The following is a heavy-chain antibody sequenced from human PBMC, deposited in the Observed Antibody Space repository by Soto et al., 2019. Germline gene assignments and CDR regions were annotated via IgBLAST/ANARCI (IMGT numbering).Heavy chain of an antibody. CDR2: VNHSGST. V-gene: IGHV4-34*01. D-gene: IGHD3-9*01. J-gene: IGHJ5*01. Sequence: TLSLTCAVYGGSFSGYYWSWIRQPPGKGLEWIGEVNHSGSTNYIPSLKSRVTISVDTSKNQFSLKLSSVTAADTAVYYCARGWSGLVIIRFDPWGQGTLVTVSS. CDR1: GGSFSGYY. CDR3: ARGWSGLVIIRFDP.